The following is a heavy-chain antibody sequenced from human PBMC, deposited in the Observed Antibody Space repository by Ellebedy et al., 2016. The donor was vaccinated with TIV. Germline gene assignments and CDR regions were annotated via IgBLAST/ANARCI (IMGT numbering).Heavy chain of an antibody. CDR1: GVSISTYY. CDR2: IFHSGST. Sequence: MPSETLSLTCTVSGVSISTYYWSWIRQPPGKGLECIGYIFHSGSTNYNPSLKSRVAMPVDTSKNQFSLRLTSVTSAATAVYYWSGRNRDYGRGYHPSFYYGLDVWGQGTTVTVSS. V-gene: IGHV4-59*01. J-gene: IGHJ6*02. CDR3: SGRNRDYGRGYHPSFYYGLDV. D-gene: IGHD4-17*01.